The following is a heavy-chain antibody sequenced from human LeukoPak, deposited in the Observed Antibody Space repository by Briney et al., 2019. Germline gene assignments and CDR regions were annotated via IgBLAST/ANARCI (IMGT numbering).Heavy chain of an antibody. V-gene: IGHV4-34*01. CDR2: INHSGST. CDR3: ASTSNLFPYYYYYMDV. J-gene: IGHJ6*03. Sequence: SETLSLTCAVYGGSFSGYYWSWIRQPPGKGLEWIGEINHSGSTNYNPSLKSRVTISGDTSKNQFSLKLSSVTAADTAVYYCASTSNLFPYYYYYMDVWGKGTTVTISS. CDR1: GGSFSGYY.